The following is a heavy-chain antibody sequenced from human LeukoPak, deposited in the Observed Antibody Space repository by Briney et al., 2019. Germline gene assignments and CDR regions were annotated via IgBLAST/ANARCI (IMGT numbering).Heavy chain of an antibody. CDR1: GFTFDDYG. CDR3: ARALPTVERDLFDY. J-gene: IGHJ4*02. Sequence: PGGSLRLSCAASGFTFDDYGMSWVCQAPGKGLEWVSGINWNGGSTGYADSVKGRFTISRDNAKNSLYLQMNSLRAEDTALYYCARALPTVERDLFDYWGQGTLVTVSS. CDR2: INWNGGST. V-gene: IGHV3-20*04. D-gene: IGHD3/OR15-3a*01.